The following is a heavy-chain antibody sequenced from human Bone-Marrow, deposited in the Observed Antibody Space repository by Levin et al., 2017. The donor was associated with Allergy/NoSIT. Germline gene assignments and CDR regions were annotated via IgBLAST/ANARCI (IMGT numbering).Heavy chain of an antibody. D-gene: IGHD5-24*01. CDR3: AKGSDMTTITLAFDM. CDR2: ISYDGSNK. Sequence: PGGSLRLSCAASGFTFSSYGMHWVRQAPGKGLEWVALISYDGSNKYSADSVKGRFTISRDNSKNTLYLQMNSLRAEDTAVYYCAKGSDMTTITLAFDMWGQGTMVTVAS. CDR1: GFTFSSYG. V-gene: IGHV3-30*18. J-gene: IGHJ3*02.